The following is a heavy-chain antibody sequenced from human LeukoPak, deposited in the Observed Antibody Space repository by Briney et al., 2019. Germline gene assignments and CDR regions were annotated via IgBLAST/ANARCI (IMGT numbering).Heavy chain of an antibody. CDR1: GFTFSSYG. J-gene: IGHJ4*02. Sequence: GRSLRLSCAASGFTFSSYGMHWVRQAPGKGLEWVAVIWYDGSNKYYADSVKGRFTISRDNSKNTLYLQMNSLRAEDTAVYYCARELGYGHGFDYWGQGTLVTVSS. V-gene: IGHV3-33*01. D-gene: IGHD5-18*01. CDR2: IWYDGSNK. CDR3: ARELGYGHGFDY.